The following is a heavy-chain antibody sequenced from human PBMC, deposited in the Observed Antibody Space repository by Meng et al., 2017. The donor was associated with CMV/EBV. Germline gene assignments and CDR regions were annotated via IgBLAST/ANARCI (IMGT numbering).Heavy chain of an antibody. CDR1: GFTFSSYS. CDR3: ARDRAQWIQLWLQSDY. V-gene: IGHV3-48*04. J-gene: IGHJ4*02. CDR2: ISSSSSTI. D-gene: IGHD5-18*01. Sequence: GESLKISWAASGFTFSSYSMNWVRQAPGKGLEWVAYISSSSSTIYYADSVKGRFTISRDNAKNSLYLQMNSLRAEDAAVYYCARDRAQWIQLWLQSDYWGQGTLVTVSS.